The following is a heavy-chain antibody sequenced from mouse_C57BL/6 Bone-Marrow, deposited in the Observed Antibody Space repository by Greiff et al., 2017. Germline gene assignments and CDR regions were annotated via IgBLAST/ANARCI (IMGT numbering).Heavy chain of an antibody. V-gene: IGHV5-4*03. D-gene: IGHD2-3*01. CDR1: GFTFSSYA. J-gene: IGHJ2*01. CDR2: ISDGGSYT. CDR3: ARRDGYYDYFDY. Sequence: VQLKESGGGLVKPGGSLKLSCAASGFTFSSYAMSWVRQTPEKRLEWVATISDGGSYTYYPDNVKGRFTISRDNAKNNLYLQMSHLKSEDTAMYYCARRDGYYDYFDYWGQGTTLTVSS.